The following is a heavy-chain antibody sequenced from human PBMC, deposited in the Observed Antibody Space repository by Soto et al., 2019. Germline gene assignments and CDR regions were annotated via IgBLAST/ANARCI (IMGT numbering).Heavy chain of an antibody. V-gene: IGHV3-30*03. CDR3: ARFEYSSSPEFFYYYYYGMDV. D-gene: IGHD6-6*01. CDR2: ISYDGSNK. CDR1: GFTFSSYG. J-gene: IGHJ6*02. Sequence: QVQLVESGGGVVQPGRSLRLSCAASGFTFSSYGMHWVRQAPGKGLEWVAVISYDGSNKYYADSVKGRFTISRDNSKNTLYLQMNSLRAEDTAVYYCARFEYSSSPEFFYYYYYGMDVWGQGTTVTVSS.